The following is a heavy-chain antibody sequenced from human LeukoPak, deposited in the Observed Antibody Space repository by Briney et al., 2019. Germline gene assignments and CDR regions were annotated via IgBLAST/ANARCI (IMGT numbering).Heavy chain of an antibody. D-gene: IGHD1-26*01. CDR2: IYYSGST. CDR1: GGSISSYY. V-gene: IGHV4-59*01. CDR3: ARVQWELHYYYYYYMDV. Sequence: SETLSLTCTVSGGSISSYYWSWIRQPPGKGLEWIGYIYYSGSTNYNPSLKSRVTISVDTSKNQFSLKLSSVTAADTAVYYCARVQWELHYYYYYYMDVWGKGTTVTVSS. J-gene: IGHJ6*03.